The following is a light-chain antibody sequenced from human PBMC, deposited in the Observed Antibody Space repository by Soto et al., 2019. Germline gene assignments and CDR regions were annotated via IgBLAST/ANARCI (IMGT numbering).Light chain of an antibody. J-gene: IGKJ4*01. CDR2: WAS. CDR1: QSVLYSANNKNY. CDR3: QQYLTNPVT. Sequence: DIVMTQSPDSLAVSLGERATINCKSSQSVLYSANNKNYLAWYQQKPGQPPKLLIYWASTQESGVPDRFIGSGSGTDFTLTISSLQAEDVAVYHCQQYLTNPVTFGGGTKVEIK. V-gene: IGKV4-1*01.